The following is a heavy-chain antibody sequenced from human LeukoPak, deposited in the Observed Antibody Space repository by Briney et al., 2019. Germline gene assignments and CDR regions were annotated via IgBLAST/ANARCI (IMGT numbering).Heavy chain of an antibody. CDR3: AVGGLQGSWSRTLRWFDP. Sequence: PGGSLRLSCGASGFTFSSYAMNWVRQAPGKGLEWVSGISGSGDGTYYADSVKGRFTISRDNSKNTLYLQMDSLRAEDTALYYCAVGGLQGSWSRTLRWFDPWGQGTLVTVSS. D-gene: IGHD6-13*01. V-gene: IGHV3-23*01. CDR2: ISGSGDGT. J-gene: IGHJ5*02. CDR1: GFTFSSYA.